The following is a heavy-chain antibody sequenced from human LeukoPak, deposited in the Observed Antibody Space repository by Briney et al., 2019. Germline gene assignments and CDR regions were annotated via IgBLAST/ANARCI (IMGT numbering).Heavy chain of an antibody. J-gene: IGHJ4*02. CDR2: IYYSGST. Sequence: SETLSLTCAVYGGSFSGYYWSWIRQPPGKGLEWIGYIYYSGSTNYNPSLKSRVTISVDTSKNQFSLKLSSVTAADTAVYYCARGGDCYPDWGQGTLVTVSS. CDR3: ARGGDCYPD. D-gene: IGHD2-21*02. V-gene: IGHV4-59*01. CDR1: GGSFSGYY.